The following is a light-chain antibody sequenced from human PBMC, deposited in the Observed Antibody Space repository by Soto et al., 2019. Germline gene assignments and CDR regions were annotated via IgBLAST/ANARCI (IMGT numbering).Light chain of an antibody. Sequence: DIVLTPSPGTLSLSPGERATLSCRASQSVSSRDLAWYQQQPGQAPRLLMYDASSRATGIPDRFSGSGSGTDFTLNISRLQPEDFAVYYCQQYGSSPGTFGQGTKVESK. CDR2: DAS. CDR1: QSVSSRD. CDR3: QQYGSSPGT. V-gene: IGKV3-20*01. J-gene: IGKJ1*01.